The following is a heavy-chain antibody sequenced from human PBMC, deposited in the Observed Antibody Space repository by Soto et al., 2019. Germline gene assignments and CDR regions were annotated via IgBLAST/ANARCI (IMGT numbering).Heavy chain of an antibody. CDR2: IYYSGST. Sequence: SETLSLTYTVSGGSISSSSYYWGWIRQPPGKGLEWIGSIYYSGSTYYNPSLKSRVTISVDTSKNQFSLKLSSVTAADTAVYYCARRTYGDYAMSWFDPWGQGTLVTVSS. J-gene: IGHJ5*02. CDR3: ARRTYGDYAMSWFDP. D-gene: IGHD4-17*01. V-gene: IGHV4-39*01. CDR1: GGSISSSSYY.